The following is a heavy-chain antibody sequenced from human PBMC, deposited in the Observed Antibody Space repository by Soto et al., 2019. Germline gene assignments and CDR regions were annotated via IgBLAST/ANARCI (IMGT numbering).Heavy chain of an antibody. V-gene: IGHV3-30*18. CDR3: TKGCSSSSNCYIIDY. J-gene: IGHJ4*02. CDR1: GFTFSSNG. D-gene: IGHD2-15*01. Sequence: QVQLVESEGGVVQPGRSLRLSCAASGFTFSSNGMHWVRQAPGKGLEWVAVMSNDGSHTSYADSAKGRFTISRDNSKNTLYLQMNSLRAEDSGIYYCTKGCSSSSNCYIIDYWGQGALVTVSS. CDR2: MSNDGSHT.